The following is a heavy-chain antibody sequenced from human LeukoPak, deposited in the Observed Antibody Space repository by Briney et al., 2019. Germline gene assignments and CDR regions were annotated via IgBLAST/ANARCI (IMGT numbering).Heavy chain of an antibody. CDR1: GFTFSDYY. V-gene: IGHV3-11*01. CDR3: ARFGGIVVVPAAMLGYYYYGMDV. CDR2: ISSSGSTI. D-gene: IGHD2-2*01. J-gene: IGHJ6*02. Sequence: GGSLRLSCAASGFTFSDYYMSWIRQAPGKGLEWVSYISSSGSTIYYADSVKGRFTISRDNAKNSLYLQMNSLRAGDTAVYYCARFGGIVVVPAAMLGYYYYGMDVWGQGTTVTVSS.